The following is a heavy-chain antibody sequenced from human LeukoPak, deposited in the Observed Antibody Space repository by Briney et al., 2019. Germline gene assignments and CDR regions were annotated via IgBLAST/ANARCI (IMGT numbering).Heavy chain of an antibody. CDR2: IYYSGST. CDR3: ASARYGDYYLQYFQH. V-gene: IGHV4-39*07. D-gene: IGHD4-17*01. CDR1: GGSISSSSYY. J-gene: IGHJ1*01. Sequence: SETLSLTCTVSGGSISSSSYYWGWIRQPPGKGLEWIGSIYYSGSTYYNPSLKSRVTISVDTSKNQFSLKLSSVTAADTAVYYCASARYGDYYLQYFQHWGQGTLVTVSS.